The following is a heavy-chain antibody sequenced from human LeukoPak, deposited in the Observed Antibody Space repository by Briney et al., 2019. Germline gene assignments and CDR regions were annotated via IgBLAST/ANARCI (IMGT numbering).Heavy chain of an antibody. CDR3: ARDGRTHNRFSYYMDV. D-gene: IGHD1-14*01. Sequence: PGGSLRLSCAASGFTLSSYGMHWVRQAPGKGLEWVAVIWYDGSNKYYADSVKGRFTISRDNSKNTLYLQMNSLRAEDTAVYYCARDGRTHNRFSYYMDVWGKGATVTVSS. V-gene: IGHV3-33*01. CDR2: IWYDGSNK. J-gene: IGHJ6*03. CDR1: GFTLSSYG.